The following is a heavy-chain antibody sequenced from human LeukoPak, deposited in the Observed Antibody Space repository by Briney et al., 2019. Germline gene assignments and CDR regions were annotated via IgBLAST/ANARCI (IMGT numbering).Heavy chain of an antibody. D-gene: IGHD1-26*01. CDR1: GGSFSDYY. V-gene: IGHV4-34*01. J-gene: IGHJ4*02. Sequence: SETLSLTCAVYGGSFSDYYWSWIRQPPGKGLEWIGEINQSGSTNYNPSLESRVTILVDTSKNQFSLKLSSVTAADTAVYYCARIGGSSEFDYWGQGTLVTVSS. CDR2: INQSGST. CDR3: ARIGGSSEFDY.